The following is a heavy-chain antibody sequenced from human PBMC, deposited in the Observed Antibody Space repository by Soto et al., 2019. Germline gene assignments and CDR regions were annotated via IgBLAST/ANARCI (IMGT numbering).Heavy chain of an antibody. J-gene: IGHJ6*03. V-gene: IGHV3-33*01. D-gene: IGHD3-3*01. CDR2: IRCDGSNK. CDR1: GFTFSSYG. CDR3: ARYRSGNYDFWRGYRRDYYYYYYMDV. Sequence: QVQLVESGGGVVQPGRSLRLSCAASGFTFSSYGMHWVRQAPGKGLEWVAVIRCDGSNKYYADSVKGRFTISRDNSKNPLYLQMNSLRGEDTAVYYCARYRSGNYDFWRGYRRDYYYYYYMDVWGKGTTVTVSS.